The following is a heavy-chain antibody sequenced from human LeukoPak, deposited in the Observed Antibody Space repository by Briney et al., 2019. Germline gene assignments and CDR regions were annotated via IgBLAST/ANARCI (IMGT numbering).Heavy chain of an antibody. J-gene: IGHJ6*03. CDR1: GFTFSSYS. CDR3: ARGIAAAGFYYYYYMDV. Sequence: GGSLRLSCAASGFTFSSYSMNWVRQAPGKGLEWVSSISSSSSYIYYADSVKGRFTISRDNAKNSLYLQMNSLRAEDTAVYYCARGIAAAGFYYYYYMDVWGKGTTVTVSS. CDR2: ISSSSSYI. D-gene: IGHD6-13*01. V-gene: IGHV3-21*01.